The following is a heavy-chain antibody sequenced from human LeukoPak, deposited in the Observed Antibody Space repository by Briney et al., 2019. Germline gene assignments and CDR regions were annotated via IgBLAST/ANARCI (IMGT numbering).Heavy chain of an antibody. J-gene: IGHJ4*02. V-gene: IGHV4-31*03. Sequence: PSETLSLTCTVSGGSISDAAYYWSWIRQHPGEGLKWIGYIYYSGSTSYNPSLKSRVTISVDTSKNQFSLKLSSVTAADTAVYYCARDLYFDYWGQGTLVTVSS. CDR2: IYYSGST. CDR1: GGSISDAAYY. CDR3: ARDLYFDY.